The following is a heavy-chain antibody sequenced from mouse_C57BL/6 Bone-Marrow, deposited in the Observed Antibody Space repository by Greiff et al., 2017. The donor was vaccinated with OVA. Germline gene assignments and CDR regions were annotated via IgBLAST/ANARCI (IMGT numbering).Heavy chain of an antibody. CDR2: INPSTGGT. V-gene: IGHV1-42*01. Sequence: VQLKQSGPELVKPGASVQISCKASGYSFTGYYMNWVKQSPEKSLEWIGEINPSTGGTTYNQKFKAKATLTVDKSSSTAYMQLKSLTSEDSAVYYCARDGYFWYFDVWGTGTTVTVSS. CDR1: GYSFTGYY. D-gene: IGHD2-3*01. J-gene: IGHJ1*03. CDR3: ARDGYFWYFDV.